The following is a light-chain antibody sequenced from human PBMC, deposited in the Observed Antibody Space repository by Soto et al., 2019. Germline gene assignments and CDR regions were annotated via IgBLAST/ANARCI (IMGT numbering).Light chain of an antibody. V-gene: IGKV3-15*01. CDR2: GAS. Sequence: EIVMTQSPATLSVSPGERATLSCRASQSVSSNLAWYQQKPGQAPRLLIYGASIRATGIEARFSGSGSGTEFTLTISSLQSEDFAVYYCHQYNNWPPWTFGKGTKVAIK. CDR1: QSVSSN. CDR3: HQYNNWPPWT. J-gene: IGKJ1*01.